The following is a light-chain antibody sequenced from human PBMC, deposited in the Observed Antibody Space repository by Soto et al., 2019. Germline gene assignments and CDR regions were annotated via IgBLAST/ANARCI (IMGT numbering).Light chain of an antibody. CDR1: SSDVGGYNY. CDR2: YVS. J-gene: IGLJ2*01. CDR3: SSYTSRTVV. Sequence: QSALTQPASVSGSPGQSITISCTGTSSDVGGYNYVSWYQQHPGKAPKLMIYYVSNRPSGVSNRFSGSKSGNTASLTISGLQAEDEADYYCSSYTSRTVVFGGGTKLTVL. V-gene: IGLV2-14*01.